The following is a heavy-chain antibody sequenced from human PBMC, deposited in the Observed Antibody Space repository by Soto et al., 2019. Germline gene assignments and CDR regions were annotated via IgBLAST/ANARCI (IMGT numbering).Heavy chain of an antibody. D-gene: IGHD4-4*01. V-gene: IGHV1-18*01. J-gene: IGHJ6*02. Sequence: QVQLVQSGAEVKKPGASVKVSCKASGYTFTSYGISWVRQAPGQGLEWMGWISAYNGNTNYAQKLQGRVTITTATSTSTAYMELRSLRSDDTAVYYCARAARYSNYGFYYYGIDVWGQGTTVTVSS. CDR2: ISAYNGNT. CDR1: GYTFTSYG. CDR3: ARAARYSNYGFYYYGIDV.